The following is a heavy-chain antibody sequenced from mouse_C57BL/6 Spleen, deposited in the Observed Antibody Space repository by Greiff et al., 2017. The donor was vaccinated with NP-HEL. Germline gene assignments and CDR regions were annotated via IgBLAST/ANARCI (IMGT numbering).Heavy chain of an antibody. Sequence: QVQLKQSGPELVKPGASVKISCKASGYAFSSSWMNWVKQRPGKGLEWIGRIYPGDGDTNYNGKFKGKATLTADKSSSTAYMHLRSLTSEDSAVFFCAVITAVNYFDYWGQGTTLTVSS. CDR1: GYAFSSSW. CDR2: IYPGDGDT. J-gene: IGHJ2*01. V-gene: IGHV1-82*01. CDR3: AVITAVNYFDY. D-gene: IGHD1-1*01.